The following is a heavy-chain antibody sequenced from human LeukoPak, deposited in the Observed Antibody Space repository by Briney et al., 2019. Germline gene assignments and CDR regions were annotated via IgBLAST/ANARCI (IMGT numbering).Heavy chain of an antibody. CDR3: ARDMSAAGNY. CDR2: IYSGGST. Sequence: PGGSLRLPCAASGFTVSSNYMNWVRQAPGKGLEWVSVIYSGGSTYYADSVKGRFTISRDNSKNTLYLQMNSLRAEDTAVYYCARDMSAAGNYWGQGTLVTVSS. D-gene: IGHD6-13*01. V-gene: IGHV3-66*01. J-gene: IGHJ4*02. CDR1: GFTVSSNY.